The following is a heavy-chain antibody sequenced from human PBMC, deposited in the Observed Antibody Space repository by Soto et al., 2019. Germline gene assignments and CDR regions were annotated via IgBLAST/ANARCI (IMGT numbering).Heavy chain of an antibody. CDR2: IYYSGST. J-gene: IGHJ4*02. CDR1: GGSISSYY. CDR3: ARAKYSDFDY. D-gene: IGHD4-4*01. Sequence: SETLSLTCTVSGGSISSYYWSWIRQPPGKGLEWIGYIYYSGSTNYNPSLKSRVTISVDTSKNQFSLKLSSVTAADTAVYYCARAKYSDFDYWGQGTLVTVSS. V-gene: IGHV4-59*01.